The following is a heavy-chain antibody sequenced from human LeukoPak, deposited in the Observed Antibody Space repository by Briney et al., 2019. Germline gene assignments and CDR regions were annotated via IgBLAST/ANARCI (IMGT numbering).Heavy chain of an antibody. J-gene: IGHJ4*02. CDR2: IITIFGTA. CDR3: ARFSPYYDCSGYLSFDY. Sequence: SVKVSCKASGGTFRSYAISWVGEAPGQGVEGMGGIITIFGTAKYAQKLQGRVTITTDETKSRAYMEVSSLRSEDTAVYYCARFSPYYDCSGYLSFDYWGQGTLVTVSS. V-gene: IGHV1-69*05. D-gene: IGHD3-22*01. CDR1: GGTFRSYA.